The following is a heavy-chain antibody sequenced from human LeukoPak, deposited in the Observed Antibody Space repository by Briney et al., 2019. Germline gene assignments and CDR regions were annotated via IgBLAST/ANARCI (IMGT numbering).Heavy chain of an antibody. V-gene: IGHV3-21*01. D-gene: IGHD3-22*01. CDR1: GFTFSSYS. CDR3: ARRIEWYYYDSSGYPLFDY. CDR2: ISSSSSYI. Sequence: PGGSLRLSCAASGFTFSSYSMNWVRQAPGKGLEWVSSISSSSSYIYYADSVKGRFPISRDNAKNSLYLQMNSLRAEDTAVYYCARRIEWYYYDSSGYPLFDYWGQGTLVTVSS. J-gene: IGHJ4*02.